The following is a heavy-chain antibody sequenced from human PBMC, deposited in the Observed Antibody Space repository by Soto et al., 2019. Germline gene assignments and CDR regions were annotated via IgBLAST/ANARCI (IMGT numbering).Heavy chain of an antibody. CDR2: TYYRSQWYN. D-gene: IGHD6-19*01. CDR1: GDSVSSNSAA. J-gene: IGHJ6*02. CDR3: ARTVARDYYYQGVDV. Sequence: QVQLQQSGPALVKPSQTLSLTCVISGDSVSSNSAAWNWIRQSPSRGLEWLGRTYYRSQWYNDXXVSVKGRITIXXDXSXXQYSRQLSSGTPEDTAVYYCARTVARDYYYQGVDVWGQGTTVTVSS. V-gene: IGHV6-1*01.